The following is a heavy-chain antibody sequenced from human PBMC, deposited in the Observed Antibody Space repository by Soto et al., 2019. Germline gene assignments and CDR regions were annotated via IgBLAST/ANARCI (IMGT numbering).Heavy chain of an antibody. CDR2: IYYSGST. CDR3: ARRYVGSIDY. CDR1: GGSISSYY. V-gene: IGHV4-59*08. Sequence: QVQLQESGPGLVKPSETLSLTCTVSGGSISSYYWSWIRQPPGKGLEWIGYIYYSGSTNYNPSLKSRVTISVDTANHQFSLKLSSAPAAAPAVYFCARRYVGSIDYRGPGTLVTVSS. D-gene: IGHD2-15*01. J-gene: IGHJ4*02.